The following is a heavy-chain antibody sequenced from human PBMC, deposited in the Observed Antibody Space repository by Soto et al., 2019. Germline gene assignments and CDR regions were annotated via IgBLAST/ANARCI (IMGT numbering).Heavy chain of an antibody. Sequence: GPSVKVSCRASGYTFTSYAMHWLRQAPGQRLEWMGWINAGNGNTKYSQKFQGRVTITRDTSASTAYMELSSLRSEDTAEYYCARDEYCSSGSCYLITSYGMDVWGQGTTVTVSS. J-gene: IGHJ6*02. D-gene: IGHD2-15*01. V-gene: IGHV1-3*01. CDR2: INAGNGNT. CDR1: GYTFTSYA. CDR3: ARDEYCSSGSCYLITSYGMDV.